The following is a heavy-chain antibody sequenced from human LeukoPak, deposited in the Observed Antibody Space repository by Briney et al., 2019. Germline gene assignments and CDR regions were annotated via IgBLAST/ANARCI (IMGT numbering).Heavy chain of an antibody. J-gene: IGHJ6*03. CDR1: GGSISSGSYY. Sequence: PSETLSLTCTVSGGSISSGSYYWGWLRQPPGKGLEWIGEINHSGSTNYNPSLKSRVTISVDTSKNQFSLKLSSVTAADTAVYYCARGRGEYYGSGYMDVWGKGTTVTISS. V-gene: IGHV4-39*07. CDR3: ARGRGEYYGSGYMDV. D-gene: IGHD3-10*01. CDR2: INHSGST.